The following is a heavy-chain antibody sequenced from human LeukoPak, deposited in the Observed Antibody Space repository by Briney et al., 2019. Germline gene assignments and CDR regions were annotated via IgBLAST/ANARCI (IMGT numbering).Heavy chain of an antibody. CDR2: LRYDGNNK. V-gene: IGHV3-30*02. D-gene: IGHD6-19*01. CDR3: AKDDAAVAGTFDY. CDR1: DLTFSTYG. Sequence: GGSLRLSCAASDLTFSTYGMHWVRQAPGKGLEWVAFLRYDGNNKYYADSVKGRFTISRDSSKNTVYLQMNSLRAEDTALYYCAKDDAAVAGTFDYWGQGTLVIASS. J-gene: IGHJ4*02.